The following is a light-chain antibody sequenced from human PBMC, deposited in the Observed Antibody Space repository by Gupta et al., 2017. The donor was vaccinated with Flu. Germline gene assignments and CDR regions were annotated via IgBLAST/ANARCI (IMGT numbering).Light chain of an antibody. Sequence: SSDVGGYNYVSWYQQHPGKAPKLMIYDVSNRPSGVSNRFSGSKSGNTASLTISGLQAEDEADYYCSSYTSSSTPFVFGTGTKVTVL. CDR1: SSDVGGYNY. J-gene: IGLJ1*01. CDR2: DVS. V-gene: IGLV2-14*04. CDR3: SSYTSSSTPFV.